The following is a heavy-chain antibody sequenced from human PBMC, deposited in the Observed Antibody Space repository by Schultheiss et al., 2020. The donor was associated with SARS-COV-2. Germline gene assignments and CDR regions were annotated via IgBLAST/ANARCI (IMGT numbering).Heavy chain of an antibody. V-gene: IGHV3-66*01. CDR1: GFTFSSYA. J-gene: IGHJ5*02. CDR3: ASAYCGGDCLNWFDP. Sequence: GGSLRLSCAASGFTFSSYAMHWVRQAPGKGLEWVSVIYSGGSTYYADSVKGRFTISRDNSKNTLYLQMNSLRAEDTAVYYCASAYCGGDCLNWFDPWGQGTLVTVSS. D-gene: IGHD2-21*02. CDR2: IYSGGST.